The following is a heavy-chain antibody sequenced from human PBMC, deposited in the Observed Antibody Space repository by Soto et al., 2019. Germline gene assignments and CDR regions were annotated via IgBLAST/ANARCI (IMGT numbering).Heavy chain of an antibody. J-gene: IGHJ4*02. CDR3: TKSSGGSSSVEMDY. D-gene: IGHD6-6*01. CDR1: GFIFKNYA. V-gene: IGHV3-30*04. Sequence: QVQLVESGGGVVQPGRSLRLSCAGSGFIFKNYALNWVRQAPGKGLEWVASITRDGYNKYYADSVKGRFTFSRDNSRDTLSLQMTALTIEDSSVYYCTKSSGGSSSVEMDYWGQGTRVTVSS. CDR2: ITRDGYNK.